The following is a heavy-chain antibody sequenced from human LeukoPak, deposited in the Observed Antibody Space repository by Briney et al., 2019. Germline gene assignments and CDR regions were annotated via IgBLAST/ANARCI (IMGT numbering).Heavy chain of an antibody. CDR2: FYHGGST. D-gene: IGHD5-18*01. CDR1: GYSISTGYY. Sequence: KASETLSLTCTVSGYSISTGYYWDWIRQPPGKGLEWIGTFYHGGSTYYNPSLKSRVTISVDTSKNQFSLNLTSVTAADTAVYYCARGEGLWPLSRYYYYYYYMDVWGKGTTVTVSS. CDR3: ARGEGLWPLSRYYYYYYYMDV. V-gene: IGHV4-38-2*02. J-gene: IGHJ6*03.